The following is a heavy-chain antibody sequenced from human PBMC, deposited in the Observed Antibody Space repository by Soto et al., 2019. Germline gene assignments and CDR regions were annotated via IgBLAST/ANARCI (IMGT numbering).Heavy chain of an antibody. CDR1: GGSISSSSYY. D-gene: IGHD3-10*01. CDR3: ARHESDALWFGEPDFDY. CDR2: IYYSGST. V-gene: IGHV4-39*01. Sequence: QLQLQESGPGLVKPSETLSLTCTVSGGSISSSSYYWGWIRQPPGKGLEWIGSIYYSGSTYYNPSLKRRVIISVDTSKNQFPLKLSSGTAADTAVYYCARHESDALWFGEPDFDYWGQGTLVTVSS. J-gene: IGHJ4*02.